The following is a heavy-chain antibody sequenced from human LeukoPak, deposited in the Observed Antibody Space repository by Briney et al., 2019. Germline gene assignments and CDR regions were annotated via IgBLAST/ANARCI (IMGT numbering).Heavy chain of an antibody. D-gene: IGHD5-18*01. Sequence: SQTLSLTCTVSGGSISSGSYYWSWIRQPPGKGLEWIGYIYYSGSTNYNPSLKSRVTISVDTSKNQFSLKLSSVTAADTAVYYCARDRRIGYSSRWFDPWGQGTLVTVSS. J-gene: IGHJ5*02. CDR3: ARDRRIGYSSRWFDP. CDR1: GGSISSGSYY. CDR2: IYYSGST. V-gene: IGHV4-61*01.